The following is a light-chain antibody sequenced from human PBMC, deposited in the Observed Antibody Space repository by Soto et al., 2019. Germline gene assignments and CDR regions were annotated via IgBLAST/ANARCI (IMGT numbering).Light chain of an antibody. J-gene: IGKJ4*01. V-gene: IGKV1-5*03. CDR3: QHYNTYPLT. Sequence: DIQMTQSPSTLSASVGDRVTITCRASQSISTWLAWYQQKPGKAPKLLIYKASSLEGGVPSRFSGSGSRTEFNITISSLQPDDFATYYCQHYNTYPLTFGGGTTVDIK. CDR2: KAS. CDR1: QSISTW.